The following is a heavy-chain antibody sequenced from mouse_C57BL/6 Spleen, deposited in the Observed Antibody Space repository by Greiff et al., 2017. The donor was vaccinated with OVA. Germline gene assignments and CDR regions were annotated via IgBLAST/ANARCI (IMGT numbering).Heavy chain of an antibody. V-gene: IGHV1-59*01. CDR2: IDPSDSST. CDR3: ARGQLRLRGYGVDY. CDR1: GYTFTSYW. Sequence: QVQLQQPGAELVRPGTSVKLSCKASGYTFTSYWMHWVKQRPGQGLEWIGVIDPSDSSTNYNQKFKGKATLTVDTSSSTAYMQLSSLTSEDSAVYYCARGQLRLRGYGVDYWGQGTSVTVSS. J-gene: IGHJ4*01. D-gene: IGHD3-2*02.